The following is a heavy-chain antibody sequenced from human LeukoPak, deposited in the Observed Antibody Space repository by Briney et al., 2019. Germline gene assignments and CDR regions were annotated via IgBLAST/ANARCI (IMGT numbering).Heavy chain of an antibody. J-gene: IGHJ3*02. CDR1: GFTFSSYS. Sequence: GGSLRLSCAASGFTFSSYSMNWVRQAPGKGLEWVSSISSSSNYIYYADSVKGRFTISRDNAKNSLYLQINSLRAEDTAVYYCARDHSGSYSAFDIWGQGTMVTVSS. D-gene: IGHD1-26*01. CDR2: ISSSSNYI. V-gene: IGHV3-21*01. CDR3: ARDHSGSYSAFDI.